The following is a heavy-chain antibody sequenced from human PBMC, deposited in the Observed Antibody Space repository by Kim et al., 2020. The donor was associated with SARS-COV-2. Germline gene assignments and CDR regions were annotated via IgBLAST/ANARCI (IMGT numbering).Heavy chain of an antibody. D-gene: IGHD2-21*02. Sequence: GGSLRLSCAASGFTFDDYAMHWVRQAPGKGLEWVSLISWDGGSTYYADSVKGRFTISRDNSKNSLYLQMNSLRAEDTALYFCAKDKRGGDQGYYYYYGMDVWGQGTTVTVSS. CDR2: ISWDGGST. CDR1: GFTFDDYA. CDR3: AKDKRGGDQGYYYYYGMDV. J-gene: IGHJ6*02. V-gene: IGHV3-43D*03.